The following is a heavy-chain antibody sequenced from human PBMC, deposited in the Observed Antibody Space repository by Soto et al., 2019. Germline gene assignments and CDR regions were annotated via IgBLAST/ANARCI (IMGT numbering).Heavy chain of an antibody. CDR1: GYTFTSYY. D-gene: IGHD6-19*01. Sequence: GASVKVSCKASGYTFTSYYMHWVRQAPGQGLEWMGIINPSGGSTSYAQKFQGRVTMTRDTSTSTVYMELSSLRSEDTAVYYCVAVAGSFYFDYWGQGTLVTVSS. CDR2: INPSGGST. CDR3: VAVAGSFYFDY. J-gene: IGHJ4*02. V-gene: IGHV1-46*01.